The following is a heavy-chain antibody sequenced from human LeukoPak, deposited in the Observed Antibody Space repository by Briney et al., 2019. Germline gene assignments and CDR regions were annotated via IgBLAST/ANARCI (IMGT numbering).Heavy chain of an antibody. D-gene: IGHD6-13*01. CDR1: GGSISSSSCY. J-gene: IGHJ3*02. V-gene: IGHV4-39*01. CDR3: ASSSWYEGLAFDI. CDR2: IYYSGST. Sequence: PSETLSLTCTVSGGSISSSSCYWGWIRQPPGKGLEWIGSIYYSGSTYYNPSLKSRVTISVDTSKNQFSLKLSSVTAADTAVYYCASSSWYEGLAFDIWGQGTMVTVSS.